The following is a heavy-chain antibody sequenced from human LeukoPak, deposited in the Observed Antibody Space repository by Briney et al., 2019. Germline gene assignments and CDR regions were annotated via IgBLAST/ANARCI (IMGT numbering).Heavy chain of an antibody. D-gene: IGHD2-2*01. CDR3: ARSVGYCSSTTCWYYFDY. CDR2: IIPISGTA. J-gene: IGHJ4*02. Sequence: ASVTVSCKASGGTFSIYAISWVRQAPGQGLEWMGGIIPISGTANYAQKFQGRVTITADESTSAAYMELSSLRSEDTAVYYCARSVGYCSSTTCWYYFDYWGQGTLVTVSS. V-gene: IGHV1-69*13. CDR1: GGTFSIYA.